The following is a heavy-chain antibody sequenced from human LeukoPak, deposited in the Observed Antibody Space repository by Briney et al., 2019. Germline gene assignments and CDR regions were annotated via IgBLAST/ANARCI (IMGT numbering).Heavy chain of an antibody. D-gene: IGHD6-13*01. V-gene: IGHV4-38-2*02. CDR2: MYHGRST. J-gene: IGHJ1*01. Sequence: SETLSLTCTVSGYSISSGYYWGWIRQPPGKGLEWIGSMYHGRSTYFNPSLKSRVTISGDTSKNQFSLKLSSVTAADTAVYYCARGVAAAGVPTEYFQHWGQGTLVTVSS. CDR1: GYSISSGYY. CDR3: ARGVAAAGVPTEYFQH.